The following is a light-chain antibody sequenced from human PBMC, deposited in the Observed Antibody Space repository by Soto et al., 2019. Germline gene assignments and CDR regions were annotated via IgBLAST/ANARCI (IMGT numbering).Light chain of an antibody. Sequence: QSVLTQSPSASGTPGQRVTISCSGSASTIGRNYVYWYQQLPGTAPKLLIYRNSQRPSGVPDRFSGSKSGTSASLAISGLRSEDEAEYYCAAWDDNLSGFHVSGAGTKVTVL. CDR2: RNS. CDR1: ASTIGRNY. CDR3: AAWDDNLSGFHV. V-gene: IGLV1-47*01. J-gene: IGLJ1*01.